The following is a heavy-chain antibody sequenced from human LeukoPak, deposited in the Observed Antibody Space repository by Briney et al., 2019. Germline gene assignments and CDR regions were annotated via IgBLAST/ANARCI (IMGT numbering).Heavy chain of an antibody. Sequence: GRSLRLSCAASGFILSDYNMHWVRQAPGKGLEWVAVISYDGSNKYYADSVKGRFTISRDNSKNTLYLQMNSLRAEDTAVYYCARDQTGFCSGNSCLGSTFDYWGQGTLVTVSS. CDR1: GFILSDYN. CDR2: ISYDGSNK. V-gene: IGHV3-30*04. CDR3: ARDQTGFCSGNSCLGSTFDY. J-gene: IGHJ4*02. D-gene: IGHD2-2*01.